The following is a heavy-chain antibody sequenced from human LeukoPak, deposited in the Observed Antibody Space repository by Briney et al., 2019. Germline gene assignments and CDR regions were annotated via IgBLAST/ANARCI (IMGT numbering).Heavy chain of an antibody. CDR3: VKASSSSPQYNWFDA. J-gene: IGHJ5*02. CDR2: VSGTGGRT. CDR1: GVTFSSYA. D-gene: IGHD6-6*01. Sequence: PGGSLRLSCAASGVTFSSYAMSWVRQAPGRGLEWVSVVSGTGGRTYYADSVKGRFTISRDNSKNTLYLQMNSLRAEDTALYYCVKASSSSPQYNWFDAWGQGTLVTVSS. V-gene: IGHV3-23*01.